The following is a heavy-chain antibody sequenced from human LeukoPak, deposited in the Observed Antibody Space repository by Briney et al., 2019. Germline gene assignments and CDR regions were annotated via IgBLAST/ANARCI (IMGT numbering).Heavy chain of an antibody. CDR1: GFTFSSYA. Sequence: GGSLRLSCAASGFTFSSYAMSWVRQAPGKGLEWVSAISGSGGSTYYADSVKGRFTISRDNSKNTPYLQMNSPRAEDTAVYYCAKCYDSSGYYYAVDHWGQGTLVTVSS. D-gene: IGHD3-22*01. V-gene: IGHV3-23*01. J-gene: IGHJ4*02. CDR2: ISGSGGST. CDR3: AKCYDSSGYYYAVDH.